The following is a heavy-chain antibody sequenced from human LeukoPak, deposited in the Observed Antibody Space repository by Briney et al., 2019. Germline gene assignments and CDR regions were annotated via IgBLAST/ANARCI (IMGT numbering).Heavy chain of an antibody. CDR3: VRHRYYYDRSGYYYQP. D-gene: IGHD3-22*01. V-gene: IGHV4-59*01. J-gene: IGHJ5*02. CDR1: GASISSYY. Sequence: SETLSLTCTVSGASISSYYWSWIRQPPGKGLEWIGYIYYSGSTNYNPSLKSRVTISVDTSKNQFSLRLSSVTAADTAVYYCVRHRYYYDRSGYYYQPWGQGTLVTVSS. CDR2: IYYSGST.